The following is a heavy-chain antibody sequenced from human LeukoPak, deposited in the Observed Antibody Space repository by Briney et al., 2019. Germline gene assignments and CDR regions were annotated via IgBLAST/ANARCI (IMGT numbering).Heavy chain of an antibody. V-gene: IGHV3-74*01. Sequence: GGSLRLSCTTSGFSFSGHWMHWARQLPGKGLVRVSRISPTGSTTSYADSVKGRFTVSRDNAKNTLYLQMNSLRAEDTAVYYCARDSGDLDWGQGTLVTVSS. CDR1: GFSFSGHW. CDR3: ARDSGDLD. D-gene: IGHD7-27*01. J-gene: IGHJ4*02. CDR2: ISPTGSTT.